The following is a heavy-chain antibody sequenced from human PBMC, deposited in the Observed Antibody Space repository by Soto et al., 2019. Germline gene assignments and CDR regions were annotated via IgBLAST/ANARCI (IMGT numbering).Heavy chain of an antibody. CDR1: GFTFSSYA. Sequence: EVQLLESGGGLVQPGGSLRLSCAASGFTFSSYAMSWVRQAPGKGLEWVSAISGSGGSTYYADSVKGRFTISRDNSKNTLYLQMNSVRAEDTAVYYCAKDSIGIVGATTFDYWGQGTLVTVSS. D-gene: IGHD1-26*01. J-gene: IGHJ4*02. V-gene: IGHV3-23*01. CDR3: AKDSIGIVGATTFDY. CDR2: ISGSGGST.